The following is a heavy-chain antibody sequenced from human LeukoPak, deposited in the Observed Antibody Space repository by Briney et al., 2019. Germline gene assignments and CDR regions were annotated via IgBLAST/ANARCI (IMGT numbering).Heavy chain of an antibody. V-gene: IGHV4-34*01. D-gene: IGHD3-10*01. Sequence: PSETLSLTCAVYGGSFSGYYWSWIRQPPGKGLEWIGEINHSGSTNYNPSLKSRVTISVDTSKNQFSLKLSSVTAADTAVYYCARGARINFQHWGQGTLVTVSS. J-gene: IGHJ1*01. CDR3: ARGARINFQH. CDR2: INHSGST. CDR1: GGSFSGYY.